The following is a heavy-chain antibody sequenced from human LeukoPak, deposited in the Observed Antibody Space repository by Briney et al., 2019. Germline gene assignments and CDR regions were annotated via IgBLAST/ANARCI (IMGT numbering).Heavy chain of an antibody. V-gene: IGHV3-23*01. CDR1: GFTFGNYA. D-gene: IGHD3-10*01. CDR3: AKGLRGTYPYYFDY. Sequence: GGSLRLSCAASGFTFGNYAMSWVRQAPGRGLEWVSTISGGGTSTYFADSVKGRFTISRDNSKNTLYLQMNSLRAEDTAVFYCAKGLRGTYPYYFDYWGQGTLVTVSS. J-gene: IGHJ4*02. CDR2: ISGGGTST.